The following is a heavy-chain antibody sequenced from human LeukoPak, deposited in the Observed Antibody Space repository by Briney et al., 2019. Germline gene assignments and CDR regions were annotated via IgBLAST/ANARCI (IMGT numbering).Heavy chain of an antibody. CDR2: INVITGYI. CDR3: ARDRSGSSSVDDAFDI. D-gene: IGHD1-26*01. J-gene: IGHJ3*02. CDR1: GFSLENYN. V-gene: IGHV3-21*01. Sequence: GGSLRLSGAASGFSLENYNMNGVRQAPGKGLGWVAYINVITGYIYYADSLKGRFTISRDNAKKSLFLEMSSLRVEDTAVYYCARDRSGSSSVDDAFDIWGQGIMVTVSS.